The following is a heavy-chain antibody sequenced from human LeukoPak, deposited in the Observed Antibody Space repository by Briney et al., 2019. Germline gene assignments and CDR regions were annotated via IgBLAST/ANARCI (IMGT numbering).Heavy chain of an antibody. CDR3: AREHDSSGFDY. D-gene: IGHD3-22*01. Sequence: GGSLRLSCAASGFTFSSYWMSWVRQAPGKGLEWVANIKQDGSEKYYVDSVKGRFTISRDNAKNSPYLQMNSLRAEDTAVYYCAREHDSSGFDYWGQGSLVTVSP. J-gene: IGHJ4*02. CDR1: GFTFSSYW. CDR2: IKQDGSEK. V-gene: IGHV3-7*01.